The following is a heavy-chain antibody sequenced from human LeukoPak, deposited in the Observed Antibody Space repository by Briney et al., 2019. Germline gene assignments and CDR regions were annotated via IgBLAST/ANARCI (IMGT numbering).Heavy chain of an antibody. J-gene: IGHJ4*02. Sequence: SETLSLTCTVSGYSISSSYYWSWIRQPAGKGLEWIGRIYTSGSTNYNPSLKSRVTMSVDTSKNQFSLKLSSVTAADTAVYYCARDGAEYSGSYYVYWGQGTLVTVSS. CDR1: GYSISSSYY. D-gene: IGHD1-26*01. V-gene: IGHV4-4*07. CDR3: ARDGAEYSGSYYVY. CDR2: IYTSGST.